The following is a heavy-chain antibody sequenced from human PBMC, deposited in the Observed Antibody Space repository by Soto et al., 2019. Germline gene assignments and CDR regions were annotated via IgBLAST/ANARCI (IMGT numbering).Heavy chain of an antibody. CDR3: ARGSGVFDY. CDR1: GGSISSSSYY. D-gene: IGHD6-25*01. V-gene: IGHV4-39*01. CDR2: IYYSGST. J-gene: IGHJ4*02. Sequence: NPSETLSLTCTVSGGSISSSSYYWGWIRQPPGKGLEWIGSIYYSGSTYYNPSLKSRVTISVDTSKNQFSLKLSSVTAADTAVYYCARGSGVFDYWGQGTLVTVSS.